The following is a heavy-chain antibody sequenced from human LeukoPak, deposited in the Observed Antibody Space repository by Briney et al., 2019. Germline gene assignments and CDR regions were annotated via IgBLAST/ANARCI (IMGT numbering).Heavy chain of an antibody. Sequence: WASVRVSCQASGYTFTSYGISWVRQAPGQGLEWMGWISAYNGNTNYAQKLQGRVTMTTDTSTSTAYMELRSLRSDDTAVYYCARARQWLPTGGFDYWGQGTLVTVSS. J-gene: IGHJ4*02. CDR1: GYTFTSYG. V-gene: IGHV1-18*01. D-gene: IGHD6-19*01. CDR3: ARARQWLPTGGFDY. CDR2: ISAYNGNT.